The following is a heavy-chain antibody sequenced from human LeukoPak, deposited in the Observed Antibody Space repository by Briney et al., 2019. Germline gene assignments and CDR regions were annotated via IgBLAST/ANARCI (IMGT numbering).Heavy chain of an antibody. V-gene: IGHV4-38-2*02. Sequence: SETLSLTCTVSGYSISSGYYWGWIRQPPGKGLEWIGSIYHSGSTYYNPSLKSRVTISVDTSKNQFSLKLSSVTAADTAVYYCARVEYSSGWYYFDYWGQGTLVTVSS. D-gene: IGHD6-19*01. J-gene: IGHJ4*02. CDR1: GYSISSGYY. CDR3: ARVEYSSGWYYFDY. CDR2: IYHSGST.